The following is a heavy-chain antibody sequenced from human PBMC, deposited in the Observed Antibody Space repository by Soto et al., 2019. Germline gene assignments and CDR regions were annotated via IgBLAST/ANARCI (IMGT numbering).Heavy chain of an antibody. J-gene: IGHJ6*01. CDR3: PSSSLYGTDV. Sequence: PAHFCCGSGGSSSSGYYYWCWIRDPPGTGMGWIGNSYYSGNTYYNPFLKSRLIIAIDTSKNQFSLKMGSVTAADTAVYYCPSSSLYGTDVWGQG. CDR2: SYYSGNT. CDR1: GGSSSSGYYY. V-gene: IGHV4-30-4*01.